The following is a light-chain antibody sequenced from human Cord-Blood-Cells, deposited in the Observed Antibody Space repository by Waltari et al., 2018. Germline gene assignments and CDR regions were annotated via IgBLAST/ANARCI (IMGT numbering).Light chain of an antibody. CDR3: QQSYSTPYT. V-gene: IGKV1-39*01. J-gene: IGKJ2*01. CDR2: AAS. Sequence: DSQMTQSPSSLSASVGDRVPITCRASQSINSYLNWYQQKPGKAPKLLIYAASSLQSGVPSRFSGSGSGTDFTLTISSLQPEDFATYYCQQSYSTPYTFGQGTKLEIK. CDR1: QSINSY.